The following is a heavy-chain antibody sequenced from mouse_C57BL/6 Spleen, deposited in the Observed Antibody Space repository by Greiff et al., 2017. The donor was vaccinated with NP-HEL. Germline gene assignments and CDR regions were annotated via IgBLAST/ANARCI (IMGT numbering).Heavy chain of an antibody. CDR3: ARPMDYDYFTWFAY. CDR1: GYTFTSYG. CDR2: IYPRSGNT. D-gene: IGHD2-4*01. J-gene: IGHJ3*01. Sequence: QVQLKQSGAELARPGASVKLSCKASGYTFTSYGISWVKQRTGQGLEWIGEIYPRSGNTYYNEKFKGKATLTADKSSSTAYMELRSLTSEDSAVYFCARPMDYDYFTWFAYWGQGTLVTVSA. V-gene: IGHV1-81*01.